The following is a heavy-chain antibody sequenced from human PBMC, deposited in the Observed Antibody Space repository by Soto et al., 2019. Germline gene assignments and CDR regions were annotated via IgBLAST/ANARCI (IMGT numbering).Heavy chain of an antibody. CDR3: ARERHDVVVVAATLDY. J-gene: IGHJ4*02. CDR2: IIPILGIA. D-gene: IGHD2-15*01. Sequence: QVQLVQSGAEVKKPGSSVKVSCKASGGTFSSYTISWVRQAPGQGLEWMGRIIPILGIANYAQKFQGRVTITADKSTSTAYMELSSLRSEDTAVYYCARERHDVVVVAATLDYWGQGTLVTVSS. V-gene: IGHV1-69*08. CDR1: GGTFSSYT.